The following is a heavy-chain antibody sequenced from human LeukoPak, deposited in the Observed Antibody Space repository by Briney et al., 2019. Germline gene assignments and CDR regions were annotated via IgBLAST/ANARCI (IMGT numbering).Heavy chain of an antibody. V-gene: IGHV4-4*07. CDR2: IYTSGST. D-gene: IGHD6-13*01. CDR3: ARDGDSSSWYNQGRILDY. J-gene: IGHJ4*02. Sequence: SETLSLTCTVSGGSISSYYWSWIRQPAGKGLEWIGRIYTSGSTNYNPSLKSRVTMSVDTSKNQFSLKLSSVTAADTAVYYCARDGDSSSWYNQGRILDYWGQGTLVTVSS. CDR1: GGSISSYY.